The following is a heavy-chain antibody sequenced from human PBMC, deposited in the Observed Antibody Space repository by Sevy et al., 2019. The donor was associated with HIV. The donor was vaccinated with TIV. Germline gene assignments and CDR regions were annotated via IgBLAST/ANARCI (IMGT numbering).Heavy chain of an antibody. CDR2: ISSSGGNT. V-gene: IGHV3-23*01. J-gene: IGHJ6*02. CDR3: AKQPTSVPYYDLDV. Sequence: GGSLRLSCAASGFTFRNFGMSWVRQAPGKGLEWVSSISSSGGNTYYPDSMKGRFTISRDNSKKTLYLQINSQRVEDTAVYYCAKQPTSVPYYDLDVWGQGTTVTVSS. CDR1: GFTFRNFG.